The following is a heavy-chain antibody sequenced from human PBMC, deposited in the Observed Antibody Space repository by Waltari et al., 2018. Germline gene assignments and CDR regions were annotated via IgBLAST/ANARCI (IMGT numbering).Heavy chain of an antibody. CDR3: ARLGMGYWFDP. CDR2: IYYSGST. Sequence: QLQLQESGPGLVKPSETLSLTCTVSGGSISSSSYYWGWIRQPPGKGLEWIGSIYYSGSTYSNPSLKSRVTISVDTSKNQFSLKLSSVTAADTAVYYCARLGMGYWFDPWGQGTLVTVSS. CDR1: GGSISSSSYY. V-gene: IGHV4-39*01. J-gene: IGHJ5*02.